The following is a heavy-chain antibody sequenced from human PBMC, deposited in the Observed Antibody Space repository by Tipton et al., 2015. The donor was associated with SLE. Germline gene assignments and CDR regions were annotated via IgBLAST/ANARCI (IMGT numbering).Heavy chain of an antibody. V-gene: IGHV4-59*01. Sequence: TLSLTCIVSGASISGYFWSWIRQPPGKGLEWIGYIYYSGTTNYNPSLKSRVTMSLDTSKNQFSLRLSSVTTTDTAVYYCAWRADWFDPWGPGTLVTVSS. CDR2: IYYSGTT. CDR3: AWRADWFDP. J-gene: IGHJ5*02. D-gene: IGHD6-25*01. CDR1: GASISGYF.